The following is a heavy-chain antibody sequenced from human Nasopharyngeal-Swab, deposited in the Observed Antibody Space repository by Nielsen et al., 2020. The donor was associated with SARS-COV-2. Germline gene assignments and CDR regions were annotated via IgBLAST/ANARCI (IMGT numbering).Heavy chain of an antibody. CDR2: LDPEDGET. J-gene: IGHJ4*02. V-gene: IGHV1-24*01. Sequence: ASAQVFCKVSGYTLIELSMHWVRQAPGKGLEWMGGLDPEDGETIYAQKFQGRVTMTEDTSTDTAYMELSSLRSEDTAVYYCATERHYYDSSGYYSDYWGQGTLVTVSS. D-gene: IGHD3-22*01. CDR1: GYTLIELS. CDR3: ATERHYYDSSGYYSDY.